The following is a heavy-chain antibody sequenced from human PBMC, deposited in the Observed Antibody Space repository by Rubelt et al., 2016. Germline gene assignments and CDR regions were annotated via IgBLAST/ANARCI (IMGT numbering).Heavy chain of an antibody. CDR3: ARGRSYYAAY. Sequence: QVQLQQWGAGLLKPSETLSLTCAVYGGSFSSYYWNWIRQPPGKGLEWIGEINHSGSTNYNPSLKSRVTVSVDTSKSQFSLKLSSVTAADTAVYYCARGRSYYAAYWGQGTRVTVSS. D-gene: IGHD1-26*01. CDR2: INHSGST. V-gene: IGHV4-34*01. CDR1: GGSFSSYY. J-gene: IGHJ4*02.